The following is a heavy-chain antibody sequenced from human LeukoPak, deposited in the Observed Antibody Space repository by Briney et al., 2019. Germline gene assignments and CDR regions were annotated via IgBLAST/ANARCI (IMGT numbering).Heavy chain of an antibody. J-gene: IGHJ3*02. CDR2: INNDGGGT. CDR3: ARGGLDHGFDI. CDR1: GFTFTNYW. Sequence: GGSLRLSCAVSGFTFTNYWMHWVRQAPGKGLVWVSRINNDGGGTIHADSLKGRFTVSRDNTKNTMYLQMSSLRADDTAVYYCARGGLDHGFDIWGQGTMVTVSS. V-gene: IGHV3-74*01. D-gene: IGHD3/OR15-3a*01.